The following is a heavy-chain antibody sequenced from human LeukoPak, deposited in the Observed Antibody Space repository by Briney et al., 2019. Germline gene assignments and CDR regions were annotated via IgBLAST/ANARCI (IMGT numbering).Heavy chain of an antibody. V-gene: IGHV4-59*08. CDR3: ARAFDSRDWFDP. Sequence: SETLSLTCTVSGGSINNYYWSWIRQLPGKGLEWIGYIYYSGSTNYNPSLKSRVTISVDTSKNQFSLKLSSVTAADTAVYYCARAFDSRDWFDPWGQGTLVTVSS. CDR2: IYYSGST. D-gene: IGHD3-9*01. J-gene: IGHJ5*02. CDR1: GGSINNYY.